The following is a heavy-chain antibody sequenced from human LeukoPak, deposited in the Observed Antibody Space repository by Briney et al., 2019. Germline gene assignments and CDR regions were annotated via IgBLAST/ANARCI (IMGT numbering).Heavy chain of an antibody. Sequence: GGSLRLSCAASGFTFSDYGMVWVRQAPGKGLEWVAFIRYDGSIKYYTDSVKDRFTVSRDNSRNTLYLQMNSLRDEDTAVYYCARDPYSGNYGAYYYYYMDVWGKGTTVTISS. J-gene: IGHJ6*03. CDR1: GFTFSDYG. V-gene: IGHV3-30*02. D-gene: IGHD1-26*01. CDR2: IRYDGSIK. CDR3: ARDPYSGNYGAYYYYYMDV.